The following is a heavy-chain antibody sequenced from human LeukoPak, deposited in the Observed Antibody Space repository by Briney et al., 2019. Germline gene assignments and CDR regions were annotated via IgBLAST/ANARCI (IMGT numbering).Heavy chain of an antibody. Sequence: SETLSLTCAVYGGSFSGYYWSWIRQPPGKGLEWIGEINHSGSTNYNPSLKSRVTISVDTSKNQFSLKLSSVTAADTAVYYCARGMGLKDIAVVPAVVSFDIWGQGTMVTVSS. CDR2: INHSGST. V-gene: IGHV4-34*01. J-gene: IGHJ3*02. D-gene: IGHD2-2*01. CDR3: ARGMGLKDIAVVPAVVSFDI. CDR1: GGSFSGYY.